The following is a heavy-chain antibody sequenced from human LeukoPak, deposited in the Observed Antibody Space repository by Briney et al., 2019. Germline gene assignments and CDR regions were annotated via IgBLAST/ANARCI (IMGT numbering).Heavy chain of an antibody. CDR2: ISGSGGST. CDR3: AKDDGYSYGYDY. D-gene: IGHD5-18*01. Sequence: GGSLRLSCAASGFTFSSYAMSWVRQAPGKGLEWVSAISGSGGSTYYADSVKGRFTISRDNSKNTLYLQMNSLRAEATAVYYCAKDDGYSYGYDYWGQGTLVTVSS. V-gene: IGHV3-23*01. CDR1: GFTFSSYA. J-gene: IGHJ4*02.